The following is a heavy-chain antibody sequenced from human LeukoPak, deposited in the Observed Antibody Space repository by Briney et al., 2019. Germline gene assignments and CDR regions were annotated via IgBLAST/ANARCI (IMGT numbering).Heavy chain of an antibody. V-gene: IGHV3-30*04. Sequence: GGSLRLSCAASGFTFSTYAMHWVRQAPGRGLAWVAVISYDGSNKYYADSVKGRSTISRDNSKNTLYLQMNSLRAEDTAVYYCAREEYYFDYWGQGTLVTVSS. CDR2: ISYDGSNK. CDR1: GFTFSTYA. J-gene: IGHJ4*02. D-gene: IGHD2/OR15-2a*01. CDR3: AREEYYFDY.